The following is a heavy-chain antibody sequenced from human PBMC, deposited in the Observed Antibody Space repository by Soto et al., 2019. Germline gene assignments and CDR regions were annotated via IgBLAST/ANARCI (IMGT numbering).Heavy chain of an antibody. J-gene: IGHJ6*02. CDR1: GGSISSSSYY. V-gene: IGHV4-39*01. CDR3: ASVRRGGYDSLRYYYGMDV. CDR2: IYYSGST. Sequence: PSETLSPTCTVSGGSISSSSYYWGWIRQPPWKGLEWIGSIYYSGSTYYNPSLKSRVTISVDTSKNQFSLKRSSVTAADTAVYYCASVRRGGYDSLRYYYGMDVWGQGTTVTVSS. D-gene: IGHD5-12*01.